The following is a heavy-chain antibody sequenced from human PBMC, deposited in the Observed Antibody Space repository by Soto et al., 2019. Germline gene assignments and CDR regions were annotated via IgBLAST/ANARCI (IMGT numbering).Heavy chain of an antibody. CDR1: GGSISSYY. CDR2: IYYSGST. D-gene: IGHD3-10*01. V-gene: IGHV4-59*01. J-gene: IGHJ6*02. Sequence: SETLSLTCTVSGGSISSYYWSWIRQPPGKGLEWIGYIYYSGSTNYNPSLKSRVTISVDTSKNQSSLKLSSVTAADTAVYYCARDKFRSRYYYGSGSSYNGYYYGMDVWGQGTTVTVSS. CDR3: ARDKFRSRYYYGSGSSYNGYYYGMDV.